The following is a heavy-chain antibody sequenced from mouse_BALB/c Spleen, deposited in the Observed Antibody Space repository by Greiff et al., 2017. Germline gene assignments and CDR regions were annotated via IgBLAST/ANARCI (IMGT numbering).Heavy chain of an antibody. J-gene: IGHJ1*01. Sequence: EVKLVESGGGLVKPGGSLKLSCAASGFSFSSYAMSWVRQTPEKRLEWVASISSGGSTYYPDSVKGRFTISRDNARNILYLQMSSLRSEDTAMYYCARDPVYYYGSSLSYFDVWGAGTTVTVSS. CDR1: GFSFSSYA. D-gene: IGHD1-1*01. CDR2: ISSGGST. CDR3: ARDPVYYYGSSLSYFDV. V-gene: IGHV5-6-5*01.